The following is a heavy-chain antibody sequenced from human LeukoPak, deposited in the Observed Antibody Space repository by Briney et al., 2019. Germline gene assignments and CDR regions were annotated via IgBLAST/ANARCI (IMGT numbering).Heavy chain of an antibody. CDR1: GGSISSSIYC. D-gene: IGHD2-2*02. Sequence: SETLSLTCTVSGGSISSSIYCWGWIRQPPGKGLEWIGSISYTGSTYYNPSLKSRVTISVDTSKNQFSLKLSSVTAADTAVYYCASGYCSSTSCYSIDYWGQGTLVTVSS. CDR2: ISYTGST. J-gene: IGHJ4*02. V-gene: IGHV4-39*07. CDR3: ASGYCSSTSCYSIDY.